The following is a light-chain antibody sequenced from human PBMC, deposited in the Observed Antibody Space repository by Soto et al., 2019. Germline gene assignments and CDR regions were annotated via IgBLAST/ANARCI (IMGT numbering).Light chain of an antibody. CDR3: QRLDDYPIT. CDR2: AAS. CDR1: QAIGGY. J-gene: IGKJ5*01. V-gene: IGKV1-9*01. Sequence: DIRLTQFPSSLSASVGDRVPITCRAGQAIGGYLAWYQQKPGKAPKFLIYAASPVQSGVPLRFGGSGSGTEFTLTITSLQPEDLATYYCQRLDDYPITFGQGTRLEIK.